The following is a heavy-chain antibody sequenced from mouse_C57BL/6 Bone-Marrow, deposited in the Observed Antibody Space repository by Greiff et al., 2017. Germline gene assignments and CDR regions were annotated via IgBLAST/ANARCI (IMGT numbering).Heavy chain of an antibody. J-gene: IGHJ4*01. CDR2: INPYNGGT. CDR1: GYTFTDYY. V-gene: IGHV1-19*01. CDR3: ARELRFFYYAMDY. D-gene: IGHD1-1*01. Sequence: VQLQQSGPVLVKPGASVKMSCKASGYTFTDYYMNWVKQSHGKSLEWIGVINPYNGGTSYNQKFKGKATLTVDKSSSTAYMELNGLTSEDSAVYYCARELRFFYYAMDYWGQGTSVTVSS.